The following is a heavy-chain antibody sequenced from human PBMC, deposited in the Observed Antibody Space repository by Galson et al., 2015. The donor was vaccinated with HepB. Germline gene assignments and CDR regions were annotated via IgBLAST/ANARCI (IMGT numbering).Heavy chain of an antibody. Sequence: SLRLSCAASGFTFSSYSMNWVRQAPGRGLEWVSYISSSSSTIYYADSVKGRFTISRDNAKNSLYLQMNSLRAEDTAVYYCASLGEERMRDYYDSSGYQADDAFDIWGQGTMVTVSS. CDR2: ISSSSSTI. D-gene: IGHD3-22*01. CDR1: GFTFSSYS. J-gene: IGHJ3*02. V-gene: IGHV3-48*04. CDR3: ASLGEERMRDYYDSSGYQADDAFDI.